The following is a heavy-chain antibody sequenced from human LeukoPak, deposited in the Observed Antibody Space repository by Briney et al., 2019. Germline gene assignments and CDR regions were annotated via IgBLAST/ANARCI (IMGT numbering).Heavy chain of an antibody. Sequence: SETLSLTCTVFGGSISSCYWSWIRQPPGKGLEWIGYIYYSGSTNYNPSLKSRVTISVDTSKNQFSLKLSSVTAADTAVYYCARDTSYSSSWYWFDPWGQGTLVTVSS. V-gene: IGHV4-59*12. D-gene: IGHD6-13*01. CDR3: ARDTSYSSSWYWFDP. CDR1: GGSISSCY. J-gene: IGHJ5*02. CDR2: IYYSGST.